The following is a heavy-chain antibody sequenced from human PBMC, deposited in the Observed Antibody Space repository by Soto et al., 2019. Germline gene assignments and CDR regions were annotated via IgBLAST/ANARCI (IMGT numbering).Heavy chain of an antibody. CDR2: IGGRGNSA. Sequence: GESXSLSCSSSGFIFAHYSMNWVRQAPGKGLEWVSVIGGRGNSAYYADSVQGRFTISRDNSKKTLSLQMSSLTADDKAIYYCVREGRAYFDFWGRGTMVTVSS. CDR3: VREGRAYFDF. J-gene: IGHJ3*01. CDR1: GFIFAHYS. V-gene: IGHV3-23*01.